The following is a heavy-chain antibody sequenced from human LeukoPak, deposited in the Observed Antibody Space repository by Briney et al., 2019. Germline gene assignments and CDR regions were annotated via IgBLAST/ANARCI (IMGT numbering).Heavy chain of an antibody. D-gene: IGHD1-26*01. V-gene: IGHV3-30*04. Sequence: PGGSLRLSCAASGFTFSSYAMHWVRQAPGKGLECVAVVSYDGNNRYFADSVKGRFTISRDNSKHTLYLQMDSLRAEDTAVYYCARDQCERRMWGATKCNWFAAWGQGTLVTVSS. CDR1: GFTFSSYA. CDR2: VSYDGNNR. J-gene: IGHJ5*02. CDR3: ARDQCERRMWGATKCNWFAA.